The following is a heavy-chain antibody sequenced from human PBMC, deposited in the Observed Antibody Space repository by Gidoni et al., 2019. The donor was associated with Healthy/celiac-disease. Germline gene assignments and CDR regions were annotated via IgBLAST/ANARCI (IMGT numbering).Heavy chain of an antibody. CDR1: GFPFSNAW. Sequence: VQLVESGGGLVKPGGSLILSCAASGFPFSNAWMIGVRQDPGKGLEWVGSIKSKTVCGTTDEESSWKGRFTISRDDAKNTLYLQMNSLKTEDTAVDYCTRELRGYSGYAIDYWGQGTLVTVSS. CDR3: TRELRGYSGYAIDY. D-gene: IGHD5-12*01. V-gene: IGHV3-15*01. J-gene: IGHJ4*02. CDR2: IKSKTVCGTT.